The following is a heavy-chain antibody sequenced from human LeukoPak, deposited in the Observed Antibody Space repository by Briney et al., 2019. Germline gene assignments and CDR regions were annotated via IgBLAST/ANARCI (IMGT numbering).Heavy chain of an antibody. CDR2: ISYDGSNK. J-gene: IGHJ4*02. D-gene: IGHD6-19*01. V-gene: IGHV3-30*18. Sequence: GRSLRLSCAASGFTFSSYGMLWVRQAPGKGLEGVAVISYDGSNKYYADSVKGRFTISRDNSKNTLYLQMNSLRGEDTAVYYCAKAEAVAGRLPDYWGQGTLVTVSS. CDR3: AKAEAVAGRLPDY. CDR1: GFTFSSYG.